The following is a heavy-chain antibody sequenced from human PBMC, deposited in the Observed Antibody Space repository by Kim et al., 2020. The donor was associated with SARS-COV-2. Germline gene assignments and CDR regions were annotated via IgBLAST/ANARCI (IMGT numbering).Heavy chain of an antibody. Sequence: GESLKISCKGSGYSFTSYWIGWVRQMPGKGLEWMGIIYPGDSDTRYSPSFQGQVTISADKSISTAYLQWSSLKASDTAMYYCARGRSRGFGDDYYYYGMDVWGQGTTVTVSS. J-gene: IGHJ6*02. V-gene: IGHV5-51*01. CDR1: GYSFTSYW. CDR3: ARGRSRGFGDDYYYYGMDV. D-gene: IGHD3-10*01. CDR2: IYPGDSDT.